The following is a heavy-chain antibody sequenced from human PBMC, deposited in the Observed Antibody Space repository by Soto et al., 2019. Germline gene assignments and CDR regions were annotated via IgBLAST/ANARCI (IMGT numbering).Heavy chain of an antibody. CDR2: IYHSGST. V-gene: IGHV4-4*02. CDR1: GGSISSSNW. Sequence: PSETLSLTCAVSGGSISSSNWWSWVRQPPGKGLEWIGEIYHSGSTNYNPSLKSRVTISVDKSKNQFSLKLSSVTAADTAVYYCAREVITFGGVIVKGFFDYWGQGTLVTVSS. CDR3: AREVITFGGVIVKGFFDY. D-gene: IGHD3-16*02. J-gene: IGHJ4*02.